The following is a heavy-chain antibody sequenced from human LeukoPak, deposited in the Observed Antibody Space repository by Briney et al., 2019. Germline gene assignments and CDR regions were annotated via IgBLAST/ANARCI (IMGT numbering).Heavy chain of an antibody. D-gene: IGHD3/OR15-3a*01. CDR2: INHSGST. V-gene: IGHV4-34*01. J-gene: IGHJ4*02. CDR3: ARQTGSGLFILP. CDR1: GGSFSGYY. Sequence: SETLSLTCAVYGGSFSGYYWSWIRQPPGKGLEWIGEINHSGSTNYNPSLKSRVTISVDASKNQFSLKLSSVTAADTAVYYCARQTGSGLFILPGGQGTLVTVSS.